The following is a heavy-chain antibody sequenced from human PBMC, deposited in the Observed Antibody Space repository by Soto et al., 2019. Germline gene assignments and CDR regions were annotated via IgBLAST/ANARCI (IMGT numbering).Heavy chain of an antibody. CDR2: IDWDDDK. CDR3: ALIAAADHVFDY. V-gene: IGHV2-70*01. Sequence: SGPTLVNPTQTLTLTCTFSGFSLSTSGMCVSWIRQPPGKALEWLALIDWDDDKYYSTSLKTRLTISKDTSKNQVVLTMTNMDPVDTATYYFALIAAADHVFDYWGHGTLVTVSS. D-gene: IGHD6-13*01. CDR1: GFSLSTSGMC. J-gene: IGHJ4*01.